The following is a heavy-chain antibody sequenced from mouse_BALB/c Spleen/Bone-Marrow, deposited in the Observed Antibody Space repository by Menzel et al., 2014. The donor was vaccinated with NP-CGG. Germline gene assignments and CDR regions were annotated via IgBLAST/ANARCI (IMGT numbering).Heavy chain of an antibody. J-gene: IGHJ3*01. CDR1: GFSLTSYG. CDR3: ARDNYRGAWFAY. Sequence: VQLQQSGPGLVSPSQSLSIPCTVSGFSLTSYGVHWVRQPPGKGLEWLGVIWAGGSTNYNSALMSRLSISKDNSKSQVFLKMNSLQTDDTAMYYCARDNYRGAWFAYWGQGTLVTVSA. V-gene: IGHV2-9*02. CDR2: IWAGGST. D-gene: IGHD2-14*01.